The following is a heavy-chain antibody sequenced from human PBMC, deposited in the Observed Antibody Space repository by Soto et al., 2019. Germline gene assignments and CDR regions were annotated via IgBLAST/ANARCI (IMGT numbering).Heavy chain of an antibody. CDR3: AKHLQYDSGRPLHY. D-gene: IGHD6-19*01. CDR2: FDGSVGHT. J-gene: IGHJ4*02. CDR1: GFSFSSYA. Sequence: GGSLRLSCAASGFSFSSYAVSWVRQAPGKGLEWVSVFDGSVGHTYYTNSVKGRFTISNDNSKNTLFLQMNSLKAEDTAVYFCAKHLQYDSGRPLHYWGQGTLVTVSS. V-gene: IGHV3-23*01.